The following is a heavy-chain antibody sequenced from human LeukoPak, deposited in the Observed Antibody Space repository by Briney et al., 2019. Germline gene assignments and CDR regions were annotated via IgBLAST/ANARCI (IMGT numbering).Heavy chain of an antibody. D-gene: IGHD6-13*01. CDR1: GFTFSSYG. CDR3: AKREKSIAAADPHDAFDI. Sequence: PGGSLRLSCAASGFTFSSYGMHWVRQAPGKGLEWVAFIRYDGSNKYYADSVKGRFTISRDNSKNTLYLQMNSLRAEDTAVYYCAKREKSIAAADPHDAFDIWGQGTMVTVSS. CDR2: IRYDGSNK. J-gene: IGHJ3*02. V-gene: IGHV3-30*02.